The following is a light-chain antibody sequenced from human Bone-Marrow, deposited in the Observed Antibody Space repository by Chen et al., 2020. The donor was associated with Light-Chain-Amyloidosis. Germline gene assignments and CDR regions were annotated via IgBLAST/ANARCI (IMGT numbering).Light chain of an antibody. CDR2: DAS. V-gene: IGLV3-21*02. J-gene: IGLJ3*02. CDR3: QVWDRSSDRPV. CDR1: NIGSTS. Sequence: SYVLTPPSSVSVAPGQTATIACGGNNIGSTSVYWYQQTPGQAPLLVVYDASDRTSGIPERVSSSYSGNTATRTISRVEAGDEADYYGQVWDRSSDRPVFGGGTKLTVL.